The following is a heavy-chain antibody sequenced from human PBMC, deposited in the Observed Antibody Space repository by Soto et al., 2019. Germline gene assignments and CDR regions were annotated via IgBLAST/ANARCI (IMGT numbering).Heavy chain of an antibody. Sequence: QVQLVQSGAEVKKPGASVKVSCKAYGYTFTSYGISWVRQAPGQGLEWMGWISAYNGNTNYAQKLQGRGTMTIDTSTSTAYRELSSLTYDATAVYYCARRSSRRTDAFDIWGQGTMVTVSS. D-gene: IGHD6-13*01. CDR2: ISAYNGNT. J-gene: IGHJ3*02. V-gene: IGHV1-18*01. CDR3: ARRSSRRTDAFDI. CDR1: GYTFTSYG.